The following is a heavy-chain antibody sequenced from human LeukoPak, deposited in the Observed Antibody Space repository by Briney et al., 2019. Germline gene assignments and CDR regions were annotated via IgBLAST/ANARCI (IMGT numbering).Heavy chain of an antibody. D-gene: IGHD2-15*01. CDR1: GFNFSNYG. Sequence: GGSLRLSCAASGFNFSNYGMHWVRQTPGEGLEWVAFTFYDGSKKYYADSVKGRFTISRDNSKNTLYLQMNSLSPEDTAVYYCANVWGVVVAARFWGKGTTVSISS. CDR2: TFYDGSKK. J-gene: IGHJ6*04. CDR3: ANVWGVVVAARF. V-gene: IGHV3-30*02.